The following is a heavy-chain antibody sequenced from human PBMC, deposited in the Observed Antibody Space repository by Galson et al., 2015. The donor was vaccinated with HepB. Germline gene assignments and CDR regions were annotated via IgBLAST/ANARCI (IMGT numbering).Heavy chain of an antibody. CDR1: GYSFSNYW. V-gene: IGHV5-51*01. D-gene: IGHD3-16*01. J-gene: IGHJ5*02. Sequence: QSGAEVKKPGESLKISCRGSGYSFSNYWIGWVRQMPGKGLEWMGIIYPDDSDTRYNPSFQGQVTISADKSIRTAYLQWSSLKSSDTAMYYCASPSGLLGGRGPWGQGTLVIVSS. CDR2: IYPDDSDT. CDR3: ASPSGLLGGRGP.